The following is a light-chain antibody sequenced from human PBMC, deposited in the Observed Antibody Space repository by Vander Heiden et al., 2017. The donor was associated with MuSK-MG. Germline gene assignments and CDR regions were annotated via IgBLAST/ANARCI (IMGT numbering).Light chain of an antibody. V-gene: IGKV1-39*01. CDR3: QQSYSTPRIT. CDR1: QSISSY. CDR2: AAS. J-gene: IGKJ5*01. Sequence: DIQITQAPSSLSASVGDRVTITCRASQSISSYLNWYQQKPGKAPKLLIYAASSLQSGVPSRFSGSGSGTDFTLTISSLQPEDFATYYCQQSYSTPRITFGPGTRLEIK.